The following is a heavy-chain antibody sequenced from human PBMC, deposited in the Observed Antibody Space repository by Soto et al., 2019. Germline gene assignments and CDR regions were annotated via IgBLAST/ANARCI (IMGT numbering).Heavy chain of an antibody. CDR2: ISDRGDTT. Sequence: EVQLLESGGGLVQPGGSLRLSCAASGFTISSNAMYWVRQAPGKGLECVSGISDRGDTTHYADSVKGRFTISRDTSKNTLYLQLNTLRADDTAVYYCAKDKPGTTSFDYWGQGTLVTVSS. D-gene: IGHD1-1*01. V-gene: IGHV3-23*01. CDR1: GFTISSNA. J-gene: IGHJ4*02. CDR3: AKDKPGTTSFDY.